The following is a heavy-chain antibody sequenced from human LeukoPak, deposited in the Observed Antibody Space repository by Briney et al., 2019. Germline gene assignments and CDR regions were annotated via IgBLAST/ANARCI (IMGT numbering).Heavy chain of an antibody. D-gene: IGHD4-11*01. CDR2: ISGSGGST. V-gene: IGHV3-23*01. Sequence: GGSLRLSCAASVFTYSSYAMSWVRQAPGKGLEWVSAISGSGGSTYYADSVKGRFTISRDNSKNTLYLQMNSLRAEDTAVYYCAEDPRDYSNYFGPYYMDVWGKGTTVTVSS. J-gene: IGHJ6*03. CDR3: AEDPRDYSNYFGPYYMDV. CDR1: VFTYSSYA.